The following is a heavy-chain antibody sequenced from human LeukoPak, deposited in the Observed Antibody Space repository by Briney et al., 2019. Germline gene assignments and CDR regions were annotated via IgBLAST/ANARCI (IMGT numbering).Heavy chain of an antibody. Sequence: SETLSLTCTVSGGSISSYYWSWIRQPPGKGLEWIGYIYYSGSTNYNPSLKSRVTISVDTSKNQFSLKLSSVTAADTAVYYCARANGDYFDYWGQGTLVTVSS. D-gene: IGHD4-17*01. CDR3: ARANGDYFDY. CDR1: GGSISSYY. CDR2: IYYSGST. V-gene: IGHV4-59*12. J-gene: IGHJ4*02.